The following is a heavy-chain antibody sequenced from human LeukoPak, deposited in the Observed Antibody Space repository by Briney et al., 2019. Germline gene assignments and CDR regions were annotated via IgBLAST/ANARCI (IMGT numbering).Heavy chain of an antibody. J-gene: IGHJ3*02. CDR2: ISSSSSYI. V-gene: IGHV3-21*01. CDR1: GFTFSSYS. CDR3: AERLRGDDAFDI. D-gene: IGHD3-10*01. Sequence: GGSLRLSCAASGFTFSSYSMNWVRQAPGKGLEWVSSISSSSSYIYYADSVKGRFTISRDNAKNSLYLQMNSLRAEDTAVYYCAERLRGDDAFDIWGQGTMVTVSS.